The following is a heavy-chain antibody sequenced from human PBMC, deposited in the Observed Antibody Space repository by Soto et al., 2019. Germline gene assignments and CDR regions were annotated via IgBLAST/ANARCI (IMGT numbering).Heavy chain of an antibody. J-gene: IGHJ6*02. CDR1: GFTFSSYV. V-gene: IGHV3-23*01. Sequence: EVQLLESGGGLVQPGGSLRVSCVASGFTFSSYVMNWVRQAPGKGLYWVSGISGSGGSTYYADSVKGRFTISGDNSKNTLYLSMTSMIVECTAVYYCASGPRAPPTHYYGIDVWGQGTTVTVSS. CDR3: ASGPRAPPTHYYGIDV. CDR2: ISGSGGST.